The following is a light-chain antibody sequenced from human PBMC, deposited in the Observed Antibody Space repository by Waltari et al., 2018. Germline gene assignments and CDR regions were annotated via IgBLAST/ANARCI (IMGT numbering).Light chain of an antibody. CDR3: CSYAGSITFWV. V-gene: IGLV2-11*01. CDR1: SSDVGGYNY. Sequence: QSALTQPRSVSGSPGQSVTISCAGTSSDVGGYNYVSWYQTHPGKAPNLIIYDVTKRPSGVPDRFSASKSDNTASLTISGLQAEDEADYYCCSYAGSITFWVFGGGTKLTVL. CDR2: DVT. J-gene: IGLJ3*02.